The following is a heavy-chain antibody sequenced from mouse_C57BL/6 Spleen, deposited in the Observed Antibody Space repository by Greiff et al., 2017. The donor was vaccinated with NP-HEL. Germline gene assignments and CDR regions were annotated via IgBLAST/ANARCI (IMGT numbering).Heavy chain of an antibody. Sequence: VQLQESGPELVKPGASVKISCKASGYAFSSSWMNWVKQRPGKGLEWIGRIYPGDGDTNYNGKFKGKATLTADKSSSTAYMQLSSLTSEDSAVYFCARSESSGYEAMDYWGQGTSVTVSS. CDR3: ARSESSGYEAMDY. J-gene: IGHJ4*01. D-gene: IGHD3-2*02. V-gene: IGHV1-82*01. CDR2: IYPGDGDT. CDR1: GYAFSSSW.